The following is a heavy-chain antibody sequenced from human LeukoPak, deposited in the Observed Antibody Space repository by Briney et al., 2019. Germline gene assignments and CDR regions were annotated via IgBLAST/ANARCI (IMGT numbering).Heavy chain of an antibody. Sequence: GGSLRLSCAASGFTFSSYSMNWVRQAPGKGLEWASSISSSSSYIYYADSVKGRFTISRDNAKNSLYLQMNSLRAEDTAVYYCARVEVVTAIPDAFDIWGQGTMVTVSS. J-gene: IGHJ3*02. CDR3: ARVEVVTAIPDAFDI. CDR1: GFTFSSYS. D-gene: IGHD2-21*02. V-gene: IGHV3-21*01. CDR2: ISSSSSYI.